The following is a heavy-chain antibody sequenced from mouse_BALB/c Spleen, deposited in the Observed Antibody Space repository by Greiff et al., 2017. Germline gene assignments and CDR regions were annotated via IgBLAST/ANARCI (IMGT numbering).Heavy chain of an antibody. Sequence: VKVVESGPGLVAPSQSLSITCTVSGFSLTSYGVHWVRQPPGKGLEWLGVIWAGGSTNYNSALMSRLSISKDNSKSQVFLKMNSLQTDDTAMYYCASITTAGFAYWGQGTLVTVSA. V-gene: IGHV2-9*02. J-gene: IGHJ3*01. CDR3: ASITTAGFAY. CDR1: GFSLTSYG. CDR2: IWAGGST. D-gene: IGHD1-2*01.